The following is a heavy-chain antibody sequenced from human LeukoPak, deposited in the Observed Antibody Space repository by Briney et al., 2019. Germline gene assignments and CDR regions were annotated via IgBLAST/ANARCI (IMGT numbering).Heavy chain of an antibody. CDR2: ISSSSRFI. CDR1: GISLSNYS. CDR3: ARADYDYVWGSYRQYYFDY. V-gene: IGHV3-21*01. Sequence: GGSLRLSCAASGISLSNYSMNWVRQAPGKGLEWVSLISSSSRFIYYGDSVKGRFTISRDNAKNSLYLQMNSLRAEDTAVYYCARADYDYVWGSYRQYYFDYWGQGTLVTVSS. J-gene: IGHJ4*02. D-gene: IGHD3-16*02.